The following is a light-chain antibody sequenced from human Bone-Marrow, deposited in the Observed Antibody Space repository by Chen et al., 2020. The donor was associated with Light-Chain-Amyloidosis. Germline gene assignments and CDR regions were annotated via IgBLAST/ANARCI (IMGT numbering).Light chain of an antibody. CDR1: NIGSTS. CDR3: QVWDRSSDRPV. Sequence: SYVLPQPSSVSVAPRQTATIACGGTNIGSTSVHWYQQTPGQAPQLVVYDDSDRPSGIPDRLSGSNSGKTDTLTISRVAAGDEADYYCQVWDRSSDRPVFGGGTKLTVL. J-gene: IGLJ3*02. V-gene: IGLV3-21*02. CDR2: DDS.